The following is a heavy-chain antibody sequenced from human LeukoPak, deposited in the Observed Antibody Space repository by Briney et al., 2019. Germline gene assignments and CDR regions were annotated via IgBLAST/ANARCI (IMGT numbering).Heavy chain of an antibody. CDR2: IIPIFGTA. CDR1: GYTFTSYA. J-gene: IGHJ6*03. V-gene: IGHV1-69*05. Sequence: SVKVSCKASGYTFTSYAISWVRQAPGQGLEWMGGIIPIFGTANYAQKFQGRVTITTDESTSTAYMELSSLRSEDTAVYYCARFGAKEDFWSGYYDYYYMDVWGKGTTVTVSS. D-gene: IGHD3-3*01. CDR3: ARFGAKEDFWSGYYDYYYMDV.